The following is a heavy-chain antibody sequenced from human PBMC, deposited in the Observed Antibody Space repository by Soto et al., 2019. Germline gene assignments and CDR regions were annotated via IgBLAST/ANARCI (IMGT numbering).Heavy chain of an antibody. CDR3: ARGIAAAGIFHYYYMDV. CDR2: IYYSGST. D-gene: IGHD6-13*01. J-gene: IGHJ6*03. V-gene: IGHV4-59*01. Sequence: SETLSLTCTVSGGSISSYYWSWIRQPPGKGLEWIGYIYYSGSTNYNPSLKSRVTISVDTSKNQFSLKLSSVTAADTAVYYCARGIAAAGIFHYYYMDVWGKGTTVTVSS. CDR1: GGSISSYY.